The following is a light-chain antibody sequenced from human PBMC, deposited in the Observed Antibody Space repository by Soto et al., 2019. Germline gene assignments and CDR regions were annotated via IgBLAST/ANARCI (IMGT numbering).Light chain of an antibody. V-gene: IGKV1-12*01. J-gene: IGKJ4*01. Sequence: DIQMTQSPSSVSASVGDRVTITCRASQSIGSWLAWYQQKPGKAPKLLIYAASTLQSGVPSRFGGSGSGTDFALTISSLQPEDFATYYCQQANSFPPTFGGGTKVEIK. CDR2: AAS. CDR1: QSIGSW. CDR3: QQANSFPPT.